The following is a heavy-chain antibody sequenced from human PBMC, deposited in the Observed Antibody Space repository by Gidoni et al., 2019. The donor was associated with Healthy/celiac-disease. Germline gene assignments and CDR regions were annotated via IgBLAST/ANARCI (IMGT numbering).Heavy chain of an antibody. D-gene: IGHD3-10*01. J-gene: IGHJ2*01. Sequence: EVQLVQSGAEVKKPGESLKISWKGSGYSFTSYWSGWVRQMPGKGLEWMGSIYPGDSDTRYSPSFQGQVTISADKSISTSYLQWSSLKASDTAMYYCARSQGFGPTHWYFDLWGRGTLVTVSS. CDR2: IYPGDSDT. V-gene: IGHV5-51*01. CDR1: GYSFTSYW. CDR3: ARSQGFGPTHWYFDL.